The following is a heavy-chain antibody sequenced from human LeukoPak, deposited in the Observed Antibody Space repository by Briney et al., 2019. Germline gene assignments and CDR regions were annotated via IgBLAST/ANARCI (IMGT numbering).Heavy chain of an antibody. CDR2: IYTGGGT. D-gene: IGHD6-19*01. J-gene: IGHJ3*02. CDR3: ARDTIAVAVGGDVFDI. CDR1: GGSITSSSYY. V-gene: IGHV4-39*07. Sequence: SETLSLTCTVSGGSITSSSYYWGWIRQPPGKGLEWIGRIYTGGGTNYNPSPKSPFTMSVDTSKNQFSLKVSSVTAADRVVYYCARDTIAVAVGGDVFDIWGQGTMVTVSS.